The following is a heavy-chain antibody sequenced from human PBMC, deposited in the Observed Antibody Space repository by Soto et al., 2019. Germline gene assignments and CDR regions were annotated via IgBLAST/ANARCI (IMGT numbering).Heavy chain of an antibody. CDR3: ARGRRTYSSSVEGDYYYYGMDV. CDR2: IYYSGST. V-gene: IGHV4-59*12. Sequence: SETLSLTCTVSGGSISSYYWSWIRQPPGKGLEWIGYIYYSGSTNYNPSLKSRVTISVDKSKNQFSLKLSSVTAADTAVYYCARGRRTYSSSVEGDYYYYGMDVWGQGTTVTVSS. J-gene: IGHJ6*02. CDR1: GGSISSYY. D-gene: IGHD6-6*01.